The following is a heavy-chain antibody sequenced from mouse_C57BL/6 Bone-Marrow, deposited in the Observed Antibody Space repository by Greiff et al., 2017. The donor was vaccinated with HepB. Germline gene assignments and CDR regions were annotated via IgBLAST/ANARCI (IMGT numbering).Heavy chain of an antibody. CDR3: ARWLLRGHYAMDY. V-gene: IGHV1-82*01. CDR2: IYPGDGDT. Sequence: VQLQESGPELVKPGASVKISCKASGYAFSSSWMNWVKQRPGKGLEWIGRIYPGDGDTNYNGKFKGKATLTADKSSSTAYMQLSSLTSEDSAVYFCARWLLRGHYAMDYWGQGTSVTVSS. D-gene: IGHD2-3*01. J-gene: IGHJ4*01. CDR1: GYAFSSSW.